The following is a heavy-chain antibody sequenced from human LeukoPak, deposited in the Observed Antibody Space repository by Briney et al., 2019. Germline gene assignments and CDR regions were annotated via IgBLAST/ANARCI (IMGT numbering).Heavy chain of an antibody. CDR2: INPNDGDT. V-gene: IGHV1-46*01. J-gene: IGHJ5*02. CDR1: GFTFVGYY. CDR3: ARDYLQTRYSWNGEGRKNWFDP. Sequence: ASVKVSCKASGFTFVGYYVQWVRQAPGQGLEWMGIINPNDGDTKYAQKFQGRVTLTGDTSTSTVYMEVSSLTAEDTAVYYCARDYLQTRYSWNGEGRKNWFDPRGQGTLVTVSS. D-gene: IGHD1-1*01.